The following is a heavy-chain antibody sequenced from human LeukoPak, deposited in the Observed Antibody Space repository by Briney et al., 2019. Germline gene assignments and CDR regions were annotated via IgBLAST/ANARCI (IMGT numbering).Heavy chain of an antibody. J-gene: IGHJ3*02. CDR2: MRPSSGNT. V-gene: IGHV1-8*01. CDR3: VRNKDGFTI. D-gene: IGHD1/OR15-1a*01. Sequence: ASVKVSCKASGYTFTSYDIGWVRQVTGQGLEWMGWMRPSSGNTGYGQTFQGRVTMTRDTSISTAYMELSSLRSEDTAMYYCVRNKDGFTIWGQGTMVTVSS. CDR1: GYTFTSYD.